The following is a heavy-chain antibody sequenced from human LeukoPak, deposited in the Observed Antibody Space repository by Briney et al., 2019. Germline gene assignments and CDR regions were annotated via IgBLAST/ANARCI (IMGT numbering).Heavy chain of an antibody. CDR2: ISSGSVTI. Sequence: GGSLRLSCAASGFTFSSYTMTWVRQAPGKGLEWVSYISSGSVTIYYADSVKGRFTISRDNAKNSLYLQVNSLRSEDTAVYYCARVRSRFDLFDYWGQGTLVTVSS. CDR1: GFTFSSYT. V-gene: IGHV3-48*01. J-gene: IGHJ4*02. CDR3: ARVRSRFDLFDY. D-gene: IGHD3-10*01.